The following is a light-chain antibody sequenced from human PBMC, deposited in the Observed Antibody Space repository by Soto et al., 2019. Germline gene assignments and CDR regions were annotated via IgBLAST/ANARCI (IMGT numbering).Light chain of an antibody. CDR3: QTWGTGIWV. J-gene: IGLJ3*02. V-gene: IGLV4-69*01. CDR1: SGHTTFA. CDR2: VNSDGSH. Sequence: QPVLTQSPSASASLGASVKLTCTLNSGHTTFAIAWHQQQPEKGPRYLMKVNSDGSHTKGDGIPDRFSGSSSGAERYLTISSLQSEDEADYYCQTWGTGIWVFDGGTKVTVL.